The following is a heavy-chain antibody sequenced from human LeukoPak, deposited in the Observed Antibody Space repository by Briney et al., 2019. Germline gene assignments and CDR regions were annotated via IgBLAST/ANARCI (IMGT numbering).Heavy chain of an antibody. V-gene: IGHV1-18*01. CDR1: GYTFTSYG. CDR3: ARGGRWELPRPYAFDI. CDR2: ISTYNGHT. J-gene: IGHJ3*02. D-gene: IGHD1-26*01. Sequence: ASVKVSCKASGYTFTSYGISWLRQAPGQGLEWMGWISTYNGHTNYAQKLQGRVTMTTDTSTSTAYMELRNLRSDDTAGYYCARGGRWELPRPYAFDIWGQGTMVTVSS.